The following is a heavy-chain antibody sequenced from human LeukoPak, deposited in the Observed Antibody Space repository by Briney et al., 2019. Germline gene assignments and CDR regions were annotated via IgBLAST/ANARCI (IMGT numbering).Heavy chain of an antibody. CDR3: ARRPRKNSALDV. CDR2: INHSGST. D-gene: IGHD2/OR15-2a*01. V-gene: IGHV4-34*01. CDR1: GGSISSYY. Sequence: SETLSLTCTVSGGSISSYYWSWIRQPPGKGLEWIGEINHSGSTNYNPSLKSRVTISVDTSKNQFSLKLSSVTAADTAVYYCARRPRKNSALDVWGKGTTVTVSS. J-gene: IGHJ6*04.